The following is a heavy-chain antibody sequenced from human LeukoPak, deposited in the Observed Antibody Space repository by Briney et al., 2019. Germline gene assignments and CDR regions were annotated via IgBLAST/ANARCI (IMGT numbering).Heavy chain of an antibody. J-gene: IGHJ4*02. D-gene: IGHD3-22*01. CDR1: GFTFSSYA. CDR3: AKDKGLMIVVVIVEY. CDR2: ISGSGGST. Sequence: GGSLRHSCAASGFTFSSYAMSWVRQAPGKGLEWVSAISGSGGSTYYADSVKGRFTISRDNSKNTLYLQMNSLRAEDTAVYYCAKDKGLMIVVVIVEYWGQGTLVTVSS. V-gene: IGHV3-23*01.